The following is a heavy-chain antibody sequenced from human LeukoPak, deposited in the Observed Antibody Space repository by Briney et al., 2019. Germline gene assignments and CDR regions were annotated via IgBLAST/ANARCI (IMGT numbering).Heavy chain of an antibody. CDR1: GFTFSSYG. V-gene: IGHV3-30*18. CDR2: ISYDGSNK. Sequence: GGSLRLSCAASGFTFSSYGMHWVRQAPGKGLEWVAVISYDGSNKYYADSVKGRFTISRDNSKNTLYLQMNSLRAEDTAVYYCAKDRGPLRFLEWFPRSDYYYGMDVWGQGTLVTVSS. D-gene: IGHD3-3*01. CDR3: AKDRGPLRFLEWFPRSDYYYGMDV. J-gene: IGHJ6*02.